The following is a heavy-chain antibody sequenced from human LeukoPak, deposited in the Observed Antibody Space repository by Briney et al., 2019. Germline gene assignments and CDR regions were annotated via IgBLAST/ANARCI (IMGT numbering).Heavy chain of an antibody. Sequence: ASVKVSCKASGYTFTSYYMHWVRQTPGQGLEWMGWINPNSGGTNYAQKFQGRVTMTRDTSISTAYMELSRLRSDDTAVYYCAREERYFGYMDVWGKGTTVTVSS. D-gene: IGHD3-9*01. J-gene: IGHJ6*03. CDR3: AREERYFGYMDV. CDR2: INPNSGGT. V-gene: IGHV1-2*02. CDR1: GYTFTSYY.